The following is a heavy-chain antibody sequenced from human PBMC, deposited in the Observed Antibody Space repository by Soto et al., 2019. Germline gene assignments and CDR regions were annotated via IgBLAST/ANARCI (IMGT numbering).Heavy chain of an antibody. V-gene: IGHV3-23*01. Sequence: GGSLRLSCAASGFTFGSYAMSWVRQAPGKGLEWVSAISGRGGTTYYADSVKGRFTISRDNSKNTLYLQINSLRAEDTAVYYCAKGGVILTGYPNYFDYWGQGTLVTVSS. CDR1: GFTFGSYA. CDR3: AKGGVILTGYPNYFDY. J-gene: IGHJ4*02. D-gene: IGHD3-9*01. CDR2: ISGRGGTT.